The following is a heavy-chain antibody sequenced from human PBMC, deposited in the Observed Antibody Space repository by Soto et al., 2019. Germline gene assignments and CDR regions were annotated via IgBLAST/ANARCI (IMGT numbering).Heavy chain of an antibody. CDR1: GGSFNTSYHY. D-gene: IGHD3-16*01. J-gene: IGHJ6*03. Sequence: QVQLQQWGAGLLKPSETLSLTCAVYGGSFNTSYHYWGWVRQPPGKGLEWIGEINHRGGTNYNPSLKSRVTISLDTSKNQFSLKLSSVTAADTAVYFCARDLKGEATFVSYYYYMDVWGEGTTVTVSS. CDR3: ARDLKGEATFVSYYYYMDV. CDR2: INHRGGT. V-gene: IGHV4-34*01.